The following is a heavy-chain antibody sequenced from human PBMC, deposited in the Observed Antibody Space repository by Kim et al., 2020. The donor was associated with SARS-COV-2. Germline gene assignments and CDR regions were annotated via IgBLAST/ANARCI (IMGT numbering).Heavy chain of an antibody. CDR3: ARGPIGELLYKYWFDP. D-gene: IGHD3-10*01. J-gene: IGHJ5*02. CDR1: GGSISSSNW. V-gene: IGHV4-4*02. CDR2: IYHSGST. Sequence: SETLSLTCAVSGGSISSSNWWSWVRQPPGKGLEWIGEIYHSGSTNYNPSLKSRVTISVDKSKNQFSLKLSSVTAADTAVYYCARGPIGELLYKYWFDPWGQGTLVTVSS.